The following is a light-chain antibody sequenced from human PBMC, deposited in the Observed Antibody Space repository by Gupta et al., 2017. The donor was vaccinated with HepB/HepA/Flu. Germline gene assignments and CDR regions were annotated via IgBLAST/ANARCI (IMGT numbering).Light chain of an antibody. CDR2: EVT. V-gene: IGLV2-23*02. J-gene: IGLJ3*02. CDR3: SSYVTRTTWL. CDR1: SGDIGTYNL. Sequence: TVTSGDIGTYNLVSWYQQHPGKVPKLMIYEVTKRPSGLSDRFSGSKSGNTAPLTISGLQAEDEADYYCSSYVTRTTWLFGGGTKLTVL.